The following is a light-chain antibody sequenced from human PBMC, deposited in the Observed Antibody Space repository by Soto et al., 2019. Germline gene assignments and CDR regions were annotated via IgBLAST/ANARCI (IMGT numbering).Light chain of an antibody. Sequence: EIVLTQSPGTLALSPGERVTLSCRASQRVSGAYLAWYQQKPGQAPRLLIYGATTRATGIPDRFRGSGSETDFTITSSRRETEDFGVDDCHQYGSSPPVNFGGGTKVAI. CDR2: GAT. V-gene: IGKV3-20*01. CDR1: QRVSGAY. J-gene: IGKJ4*01. CDR3: HQYGSSPPVN.